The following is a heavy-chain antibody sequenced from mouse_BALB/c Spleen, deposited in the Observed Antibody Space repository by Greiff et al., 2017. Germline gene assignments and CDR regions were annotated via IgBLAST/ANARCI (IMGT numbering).Heavy chain of an antibody. J-gene: IGHJ4*01. V-gene: IGHV6-6*02. CDR2: IRLKSNNYAT. CDR3: TREYYAMDY. Sequence: EVKLVESGGGLVQPGGSMKLSCVASGFTFSNYWMNWVRQSPEKGLEWVAEIRLKSNNYATHYAESVKGRFTISRDDSKSSVYLQMNNLRAEDTGIYYCTREYYAMDYWGQGTSVTVSS. CDR1: GFTFSNYW.